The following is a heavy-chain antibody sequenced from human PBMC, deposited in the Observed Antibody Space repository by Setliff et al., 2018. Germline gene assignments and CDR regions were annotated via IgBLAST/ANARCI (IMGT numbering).Heavy chain of an antibody. J-gene: IGHJ6*02. D-gene: IGHD6-19*01. Sequence: PSETLSLTCTVSGGSISSSSYYWGWIRQPPGKGLEWIGSIYYSGSTYYNPSLKSRVTISVDTSKNQFSLKVSSVTAADTVVYYCARENRYSSGWYSYYYGMDVWGQGTTVTVSS. V-gene: IGHV4-39*07. CDR2: IYYSGST. CDR1: GGSISSSSYY. CDR3: ARENRYSSGWYSYYYGMDV.